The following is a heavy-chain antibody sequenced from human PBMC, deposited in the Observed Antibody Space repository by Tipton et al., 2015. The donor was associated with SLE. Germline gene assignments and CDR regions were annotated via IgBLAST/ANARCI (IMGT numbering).Heavy chain of an antibody. CDR3: ARDFGDYVDY. J-gene: IGHJ4*02. CDR2: IYHNGNT. V-gene: IGHV4-38-2*02. Sequence: TLSLTCTVSGDSISGYYWTWIRQSPGRGLEWIGSIYHNGNTFYNASLKSRATMSVDTSKNQFSLRLNSVTAADTAIYFCARDFGDYVDYWGQGTLVTVSS. CDR1: GDSISGYY. D-gene: IGHD3-10*01.